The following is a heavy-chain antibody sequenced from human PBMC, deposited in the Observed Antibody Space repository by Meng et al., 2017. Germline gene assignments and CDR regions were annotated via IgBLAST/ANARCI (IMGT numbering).Heavy chain of an antibody. CDR2: IYYSGST. V-gene: IGHV4-39*06. CDR3: AREEVAVAGTPRS. J-gene: IGHJ4*02. Sequence: GSLRLSCTVSGGSISSSSYYWGWIRQPPGKGLEWIGSIYYSGSTYYNPSLKSRVTISVDTSKNQFPLKLSSVTAADTAVYYCAREEVAVAGTPRSWGQGTLVTVSS. D-gene: IGHD6-19*01. CDR1: GGSISSSSYY.